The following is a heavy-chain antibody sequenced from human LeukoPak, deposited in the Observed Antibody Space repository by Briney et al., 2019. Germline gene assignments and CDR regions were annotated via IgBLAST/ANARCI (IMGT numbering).Heavy chain of an antibody. CDR2: IYTSGSA. V-gene: IGHV4-4*07. CDR3: AGEGVSYYYDSNDANWFDP. CDR1: GGSISSYY. J-gene: IGHJ5*02. D-gene: IGHD3-22*01. Sequence: SETLSLTCTVSGGSISSYYWSWIRQPAGKGLEWIGRIYTSGSANYNPSLKSRVTMAVDTSKNQFSVNWSSVTAADPAGDSFAGEGVSYYYDSNDANWFDPWGQGTLVTVSS.